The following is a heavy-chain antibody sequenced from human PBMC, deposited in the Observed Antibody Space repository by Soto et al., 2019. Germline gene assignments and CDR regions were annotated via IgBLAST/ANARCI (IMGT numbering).Heavy chain of an antibody. D-gene: IGHD2-15*01. Sequence: EVQLLESGGGLVQPGGSLRLSCAASGFTFSSYAMSWVRQAPGKGLEWVSAISGSGGSTYYADSVKGRFTISRDNSKNTLYLQMNCLRAEDTAGYYCAKGRGPLDCSGGSGGVGRWYFDYWGQATLVTVSS. V-gene: IGHV3-23*01. J-gene: IGHJ4*02. CDR1: GFTFSSYA. CDR2: ISGSGGST. CDR3: AKGRGPLDCSGGSGGVGRWYFDY.